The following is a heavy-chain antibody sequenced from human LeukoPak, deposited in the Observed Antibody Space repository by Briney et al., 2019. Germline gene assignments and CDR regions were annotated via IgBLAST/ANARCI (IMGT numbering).Heavy chain of an antibody. D-gene: IGHD6-19*01. CDR1: GYTFTSYY. V-gene: IGHV1-3*03. J-gene: IGHJ4*02. CDR3: ARARTSGWYGTDY. CDR2: INAGNGDT. Sequence: ASVKVSCKASGYTFTSYYMHWVRQAPGQRLEWMGWINAGNGDTKYSQEFQGRVTLTRDTSASTAYMELSSLRSDDMAVYYCARARTSGWYGTDYWGQGTLVTVSS.